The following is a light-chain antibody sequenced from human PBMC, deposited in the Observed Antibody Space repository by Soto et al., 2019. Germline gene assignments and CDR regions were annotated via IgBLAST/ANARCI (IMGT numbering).Light chain of an antibody. V-gene: IGKV1-8*01. Sequence: AIRMTQSPSSFSASTGDRVTITCRASQGISSYLAWYQQKPGKAPKLLIYAASTLQSGVPSRFSGSGSGTDFTLTISCLQSEDFATYYCQQYYSYPRKFGQVTKGDIK. J-gene: IGKJ1*01. CDR1: QGISSY. CDR3: QQYYSYPRK. CDR2: AAS.